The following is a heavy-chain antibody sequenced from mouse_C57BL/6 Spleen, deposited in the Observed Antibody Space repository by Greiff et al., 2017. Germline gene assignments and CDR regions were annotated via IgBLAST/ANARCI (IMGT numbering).Heavy chain of an antibody. V-gene: IGHV5-17*01. Sequence: DVMLVESGGGLVKPGGSLKLSCAASGFTFSDYGMHWVRQAPEKGLEWVAYISSGSSTIYYADTVKGRFTISRDNAKNTLFLQMTSLRSEDTAMYYCARDYYGSRDFDYWGQGTTLTVSS. CDR1: GFTFSDYG. CDR3: ARDYYGSRDFDY. D-gene: IGHD1-1*01. CDR2: ISSGSSTI. J-gene: IGHJ2*01.